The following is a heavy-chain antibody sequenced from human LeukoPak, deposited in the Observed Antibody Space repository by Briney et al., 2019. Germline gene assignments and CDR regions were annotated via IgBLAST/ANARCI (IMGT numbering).Heavy chain of an antibody. CDR1: GYTFTGYY. J-gene: IGHJ5*02. V-gene: IGHV1-46*01. D-gene: IGHD3-22*01. CDR2: INPSGGST. CDR3: ARADSGGDSSGYKWFDP. Sequence: ASVKVSCKASGYTFTGYYMHWVRQAPGQGLEWMGIINPSGGSTSYAQKLQGRITMTRDTSTSTVYMELSSLRSEDTAVYYCARADSGGDSSGYKWFDPWGQGTLVTVSS.